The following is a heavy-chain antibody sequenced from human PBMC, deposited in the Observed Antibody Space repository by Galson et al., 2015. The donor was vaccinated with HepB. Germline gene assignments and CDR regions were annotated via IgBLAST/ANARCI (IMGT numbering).Heavy chain of an antibody. CDR1: GGTFSSYA. Sequence: SVKVSCKASGGTFSSYAISWVRQAPGQGLEWMGGIIPIFGIANYAQKFQGRVTITADESTSTAYMELSSLRSEDTAVYYCARDVKVVTIFGVVIMGLNDWGQGTLVTVSS. CDR3: ARDVKVVTIFGVVIMGLND. J-gene: IGHJ4*02. V-gene: IGHV1-69*13. CDR2: IIPIFGIA. D-gene: IGHD3-3*01.